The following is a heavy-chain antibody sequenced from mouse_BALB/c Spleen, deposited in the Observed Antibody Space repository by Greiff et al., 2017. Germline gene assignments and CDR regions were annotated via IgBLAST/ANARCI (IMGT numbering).Heavy chain of an antibody. V-gene: IGHV3-2*02. CDR3: ARRREGDYYAMDY. J-gene: IGHJ4*01. CDR2: ISYSGST. Sequence: EVQLQQSGPGLVKPSQSLSLTCTVTGYSITSDYAWNWIRQFPGNKLEWMGYISYSGSTSYNPSLKSRISITRDTSKNQFFLQLNSVTTEDTATYYCARRREGDYYAMDYWGQGTSVTVSS. CDR1: GYSITSDYA.